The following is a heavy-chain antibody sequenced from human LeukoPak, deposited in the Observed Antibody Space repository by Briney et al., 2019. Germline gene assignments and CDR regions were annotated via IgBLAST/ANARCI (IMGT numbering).Heavy chain of an antibody. J-gene: IGHJ4*02. CDR3: AVGRGELPATDY. V-gene: IGHV4-39*07. Sequence: SETLSLTCTVSGGSISSSSYYWGWIRQPPGKGLEWIGNIYYSGNTYYNSSLKSRVTISLDTSKNQFSLKLKSVTAADTAVYYCAVGRGELPATDYWGQGTLVTVSS. CDR2: IYYSGNT. D-gene: IGHD1-26*01. CDR1: GGSISSSSYY.